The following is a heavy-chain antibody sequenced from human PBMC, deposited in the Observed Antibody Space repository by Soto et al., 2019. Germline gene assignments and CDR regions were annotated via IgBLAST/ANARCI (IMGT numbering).Heavy chain of an antibody. CDR2: VSTSIVSP. CDR1: GYSFSGYD. CDR3: ARDSGAAIYGEDALDI. V-gene: IGHV1-18*04. J-gene: IGHJ3*02. D-gene: IGHD3-3*02. Sequence: QGKLVQSGPEVKKPGASVRVSCKASGYSFSGYDITWVRQAPGQGLEWLGWVSTSIVSPMSAENLQGRLTMTTDRSTTTVYIELRGLRSDDKAVYYCARDSGAAIYGEDALDIWGQGTMVSVSS.